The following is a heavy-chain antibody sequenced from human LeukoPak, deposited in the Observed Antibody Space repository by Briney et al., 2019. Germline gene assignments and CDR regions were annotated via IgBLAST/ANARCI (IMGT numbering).Heavy chain of an antibody. J-gene: IGHJ4*02. Sequence: GASVKVSCKASGYTFTSYYMHWVRQAPGQGLEWMGIINPSGGSTSYAQKFQGRVTMTRDTSTSTVYMELSSLRSEDTAVYYCARVQSGYSPDIYYFDYWGQGTLVTVSS. CDR3: ARVQSGYSPDIYYFDY. CDR2: INPSGGST. CDR1: GYTFTSYY. D-gene: IGHD5-18*01. V-gene: IGHV1-46*01.